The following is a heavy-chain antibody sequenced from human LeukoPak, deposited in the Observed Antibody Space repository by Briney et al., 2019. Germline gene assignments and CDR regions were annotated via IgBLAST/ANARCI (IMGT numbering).Heavy chain of an antibody. J-gene: IGHJ3*02. V-gene: IGHV3-30*18. Sequence: GGSLRLSCAASGFTFSSYGINWVRQAPGKGLEWVAVISYDGSNKYYADSVKGRFTISRDNSKNTLHLQMNSLRAEDAAVYYCAKDGGSDPDAFDIWGQGTMVTVSS. CDR1: GFTFSSYG. CDR3: AKDGGSDPDAFDI. CDR2: ISYDGSNK. D-gene: IGHD2-15*01.